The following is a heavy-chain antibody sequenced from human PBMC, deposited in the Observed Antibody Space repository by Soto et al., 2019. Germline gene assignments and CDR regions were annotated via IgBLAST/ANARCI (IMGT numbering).Heavy chain of an antibody. Sequence: GASVKVSCKASGYTFTSYGISWVRQAPGQGLEWMGWISAYNGNTNYAQKFQGRVTMTRDTSTSTVYMELSSLRSEDTAVYYCSRDTPYIVGATTAYYYGMDVWGQGTTVTVSS. D-gene: IGHD1-26*01. CDR2: ISAYNGNT. CDR3: SRDTPYIVGATTAYYYGMDV. CDR1: GYTFTSYG. V-gene: IGHV1-18*01. J-gene: IGHJ6*02.